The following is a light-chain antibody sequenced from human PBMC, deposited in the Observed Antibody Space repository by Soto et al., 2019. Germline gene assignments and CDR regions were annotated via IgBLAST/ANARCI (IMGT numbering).Light chain of an antibody. CDR1: SNDVGGYNY. V-gene: IGLV2-14*03. CDR2: DVR. J-gene: IGLJ1*01. CDR3: SAYTSSSTPYV. Sequence: QSVLTQPASVSGSPGQLITISCTGTSNDVGGYNYVSWYQQHPDTAPKLIIYDVRYRPSGVSNRFSGSKSGNTASLTISGLQAEDEADYYCSAYTSSSTPYVFGSGTKATLL.